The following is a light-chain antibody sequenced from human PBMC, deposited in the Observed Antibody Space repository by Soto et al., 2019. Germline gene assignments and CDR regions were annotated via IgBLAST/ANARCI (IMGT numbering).Light chain of an antibody. V-gene: IGLV2-23*02. CDR3: CSSVGSPNWV. CDR2: EVN. CDR1: SSDVGNYER. Sequence: QSALTQPASVSGSPGQSITISCTGTSSDVGNYERVSWYKQHPGKAPALMIYEVNKRPSGVSNRFSGSKSGNTASLTISGLQAEDEADYYCCSSVGSPNWVFGGGTKLTVL. J-gene: IGLJ3*02.